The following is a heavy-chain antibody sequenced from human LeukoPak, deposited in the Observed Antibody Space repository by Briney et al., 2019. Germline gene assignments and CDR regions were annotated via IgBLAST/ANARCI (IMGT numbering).Heavy chain of an antibody. CDR3: AITSRRAWGIGNWFDP. CDR2: IYPGDSDT. CDR1: GYSFTSYW. Sequence: GESLKISCKGSGYSFTSYWIGWARQMPGKGLEWMGIIYPGDSDTRYSPSFQGQVTISADKSISTAYLQWSSLKASDTAMYYCAITSRRAWGIGNWFDPWGQGTLVTVSS. V-gene: IGHV5-51*01. J-gene: IGHJ5*02. D-gene: IGHD3-16*01.